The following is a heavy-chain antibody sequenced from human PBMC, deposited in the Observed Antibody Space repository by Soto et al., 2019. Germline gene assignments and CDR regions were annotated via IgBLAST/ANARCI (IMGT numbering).Heavy chain of an antibody. Sequence: VRVYCSASGCTLTSFGVVWGRQSPGQGLEWMGWISAYNGNTNYAQKLQGRVTMTTDTSTSTAYMELRSLRSDDTAVYYCARHLYCRGGSCYFDWYFDLWGRRTLVTVSS. CDR3: ARHLYCRGGSCYFDWYFDL. J-gene: IGHJ2*01. D-gene: IGHD2-15*01. CDR2: ISAYNGNT. V-gene: IGHV1-18*04. CDR1: GCTLTSFG.